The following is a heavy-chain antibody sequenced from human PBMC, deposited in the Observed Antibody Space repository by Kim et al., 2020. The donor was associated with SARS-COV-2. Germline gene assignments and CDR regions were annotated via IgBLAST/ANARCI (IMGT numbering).Heavy chain of an antibody. V-gene: IGHV3-11*06. J-gene: IGHJ3*02. D-gene: IGHD3-22*01. CDR2: ISSGGTYI. Sequence: GGSLRLSCAASGFTFSDYYMTWIRQAPGKGLEWISFISSGGTYINYADSVKGRFTISRDNAKNTVFLQMNSLRGVDTAVYFCVRGRNYYESSGFCPHMWGQGTKVTVSS. CDR1: GFTFSDYY. CDR3: VRGRNYYESSGFCPHM.